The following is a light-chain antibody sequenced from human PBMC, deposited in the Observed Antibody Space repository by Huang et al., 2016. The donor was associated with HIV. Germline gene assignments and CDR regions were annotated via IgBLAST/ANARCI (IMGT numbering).Light chain of an antibody. CDR2: SAS. Sequence: DIQVTQSPASLSASEGDRVTITCRAGQSIRNQLNWYQQKPGKAPRLLIYSASTLPSGVPSRFSGSGSGTDFNLNISSLQPEDFATYYCQQSYSLPITFGQGTRLDIK. J-gene: IGKJ5*01. V-gene: IGKV1-39*01. CDR1: QSIRNQ. CDR3: QQSYSLPIT.